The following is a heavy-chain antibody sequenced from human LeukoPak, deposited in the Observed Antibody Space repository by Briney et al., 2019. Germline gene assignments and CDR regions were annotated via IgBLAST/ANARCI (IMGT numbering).Heavy chain of an antibody. Sequence: GESLKISCKTSGYSFTSYWIGWVRQMPGKGLECMGIIYPGDSDTRYSPSFQGQVTISADKSISTAYLHWSSLKASDTAMYYCARCRRGSYRLVGQILPYYGDYWGQGTLVTVSS. CDR2: IYPGDSDT. CDR3: ARCRRGSYRLVGQILPYYGDY. CDR1: GYSFTSYW. J-gene: IGHJ4*02. V-gene: IGHV5-51*01. D-gene: IGHD5-18*01.